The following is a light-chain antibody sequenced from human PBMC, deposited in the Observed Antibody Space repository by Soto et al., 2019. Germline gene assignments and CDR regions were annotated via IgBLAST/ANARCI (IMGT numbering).Light chain of an antibody. CDR2: KDS. CDR1: ALPEQY. CDR3: QSADSSNTRVV. J-gene: IGLJ2*01. V-gene: IGLV3-25*03. Sequence: SYELTQPPSVSVSPGQTASITCSGDALPEQYAFWYQQRPGQAPVLVIYKDSERPSGIPERFSGSSSGTTVTLTISGVQAEDEADYYCQSADSSNTRVVFGGGTKLTVL.